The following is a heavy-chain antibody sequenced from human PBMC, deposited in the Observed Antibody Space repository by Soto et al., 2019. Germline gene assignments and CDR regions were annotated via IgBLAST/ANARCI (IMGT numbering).Heavy chain of an antibody. D-gene: IGHD1-26*01. Sequence: EVQLVESGGNLVQPGGSLRLSCAASGFTVTTNHMSWVRQAPGKGLEWVSIIYSGGSTYFVDSVRGRFTISRDNSKNTLYLQMNSLRAEDTAVYYCATDAVGHPNRGAFDIWGQGTMVTVSS. V-gene: IGHV3-66*01. CDR3: ATDAVGHPNRGAFDI. CDR1: GFTVTTNH. CDR2: IYSGGST. J-gene: IGHJ3*02.